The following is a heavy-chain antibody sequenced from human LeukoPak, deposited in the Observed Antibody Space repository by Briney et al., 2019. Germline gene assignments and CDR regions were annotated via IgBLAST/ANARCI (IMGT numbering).Heavy chain of an antibody. CDR2: INTDGSST. CDR3: ARGGVATPFDY. V-gene: IGHV3-74*01. D-gene: IGHD5-12*01. CDR1: GFTFSSYW. Sequence: GGSLRLSCAAPGFTFSSYWMHWVRQPPGKGLVWVSRINTDGSSTSCAHSVKGRFTISRDNAKNSLYLQMNSLRAEDTAVYYCARGGVATPFDYWGQGTLVTVSS. J-gene: IGHJ4*02.